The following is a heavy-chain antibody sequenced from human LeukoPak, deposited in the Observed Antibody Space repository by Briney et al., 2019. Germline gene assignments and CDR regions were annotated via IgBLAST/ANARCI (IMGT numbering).Heavy chain of an antibody. CDR1: GGSFSGYY. CDR2: IYYSGST. CDR3: ARAGGNSVVDY. D-gene: IGHD4-23*01. V-gene: IGHV4-59*01. J-gene: IGHJ4*02. Sequence: SETLSLTCAVYGGSFSGYYWSWIRQPPGKGLEWIGYIYYSGSTNYNPSLKSRVTISVDTSKNQFSLKLSSVTAADTAVYYCARAGGNSVVDYWGQGTLVTVSS.